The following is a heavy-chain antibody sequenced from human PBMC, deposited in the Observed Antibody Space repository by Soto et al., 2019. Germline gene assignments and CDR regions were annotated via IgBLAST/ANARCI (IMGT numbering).Heavy chain of an antibody. J-gene: IGHJ5*02. CDR1: GFTFSSYS. Sequence: PGGSLRLSCAASGFTFSSYSMNWVRQAPGKGLEWVSCISSSSSYIYYADSVKGRFTISRDNAKNSRYLQMNSLRAEDTAVHYCARGGGYGDYVWFDPWGQGTLVTVSS. D-gene: IGHD4-17*01. CDR2: ISSSSSYI. V-gene: IGHV3-21*01. CDR3: ARGGGYGDYVWFDP.